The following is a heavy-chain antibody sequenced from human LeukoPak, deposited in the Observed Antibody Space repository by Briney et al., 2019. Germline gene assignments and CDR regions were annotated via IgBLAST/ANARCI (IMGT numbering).Heavy chain of an antibody. CDR3: ARVLSGSNFDY. J-gene: IGHJ4*02. Sequence: SETLSLTRTVSGGSISSYYWSWIRQPPGKGLEWIGYIYYSGSTNYNPSLKSRVTISVDKSKNQFSLRLSSVTAADTAVYYCARVLSGSNFDYWGQGTLVTVSS. D-gene: IGHD3-22*01. V-gene: IGHV4-59*12. CDR1: GGSISSYY. CDR2: IYYSGST.